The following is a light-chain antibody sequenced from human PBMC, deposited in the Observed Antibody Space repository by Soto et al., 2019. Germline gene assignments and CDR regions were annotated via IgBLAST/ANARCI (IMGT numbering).Light chain of an antibody. J-gene: IGKJ2*01. CDR2: QAS. CDR3: QQYESYSPYT. V-gene: IGKV1-5*03. CDR1: QSINSW. Sequence: DIQMTQSPSTLSASVGDRVTITCRASQSINSWLAWYQQKPGKAPKLLIYQASTLESGVPSRFSGSGSGTEFTHTISSQQPDDSASYFCQQYESYSPYTFGQGTKLEIK.